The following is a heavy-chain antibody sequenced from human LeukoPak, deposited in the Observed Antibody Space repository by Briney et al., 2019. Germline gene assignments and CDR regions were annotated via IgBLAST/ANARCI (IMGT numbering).Heavy chain of an antibody. D-gene: IGHD5-24*01. J-gene: IGHJ4*02. CDR2: ISYDGSNK. Sequence: SGGSLRLSCAASGFTFSSYAMHWVRQAPGKGLEWVAVISYDGSNKYYADSVKGRFTIPRDKSKNTLNLQMNSLRADDTAVYYCARGDRRQYYFDYWGQGTLVTVAS. CDR1: GFTFSSYA. V-gene: IGHV3-30-3*01. CDR3: ARGDRRQYYFDY.